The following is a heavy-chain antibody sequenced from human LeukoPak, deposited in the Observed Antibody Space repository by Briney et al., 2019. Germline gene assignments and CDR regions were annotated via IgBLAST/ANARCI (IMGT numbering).Heavy chain of an antibody. V-gene: IGHV3-30*04. CDR3: ARGGPYDILTGYYPLYYYYYGMDV. D-gene: IGHD3-9*01. Sequence: GGSLRLSCAASGFTFSSYAMHWVRQAPGKGLEWVAVISYDGSNKYYADSVKGRFTISRDNSKNTLYLQMNSLRAEDTAVYYCARGGPYDILTGYYPLYYYYYGMDVWGKGTTVTVSS. J-gene: IGHJ6*04. CDR1: GFTFSSYA. CDR2: ISYDGSNK.